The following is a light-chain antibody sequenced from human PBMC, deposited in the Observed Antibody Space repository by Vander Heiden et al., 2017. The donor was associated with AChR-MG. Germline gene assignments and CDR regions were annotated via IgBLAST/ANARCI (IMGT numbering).Light chain of an antibody. J-gene: IGKJ2*01. Sequence: EIVLTQSPGPLSLSPGERATLSCRASQSVSSNYVAWYQQKPGQAPRLLIFGASSRATGIPDRFSGSGSGTDFTLTISRLEPQDFALYYCQQYGSSPPHTFGQGTKLEIK. CDR2: GAS. V-gene: IGKV3-20*01. CDR3: QQYGSSPPHT. CDR1: QSVSSNY.